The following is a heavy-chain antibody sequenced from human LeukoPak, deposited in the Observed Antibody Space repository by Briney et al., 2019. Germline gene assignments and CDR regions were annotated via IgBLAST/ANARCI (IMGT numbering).Heavy chain of an antibody. CDR3: ARGAYDYVWGSYRYTGFDY. CDR2: INPSGGST. CDR1: GYTFTGYF. D-gene: IGHD3-16*02. J-gene: IGHJ4*02. Sequence: ASVKVSCKASGYTFTGYFMHWVRQAPGQGLEWMGIINPSGGSTSYAQKFQGRVTMTRDMSTSTVYMELSSLRSEDTAVYYCARGAYDYVWGSYRYTGFDYWGQGTLVTVSS. V-gene: IGHV1-46*01.